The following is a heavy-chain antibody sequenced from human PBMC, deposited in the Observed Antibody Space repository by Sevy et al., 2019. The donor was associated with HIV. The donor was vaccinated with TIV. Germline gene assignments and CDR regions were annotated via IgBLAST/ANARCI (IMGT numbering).Heavy chain of an antibody. CDR3: AREGCTKPHDY. D-gene: IGHD2-8*01. Sequence: GGSLRLSCMTSGFTFTRYTMTWVRQAPGKGLEWVSTFCFGDGKMYYEDSVKGRFTFSRDISKNTVYLQMNSLRADDTAVYYCAREGCTKPHDYWGQGTLVTVSS. CDR2: FCFGDGKM. V-gene: IGHV3-23*01. J-gene: IGHJ4*02. CDR1: GFTFTRYT.